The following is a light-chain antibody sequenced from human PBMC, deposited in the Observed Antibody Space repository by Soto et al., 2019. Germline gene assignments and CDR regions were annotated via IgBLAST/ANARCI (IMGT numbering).Light chain of an antibody. CDR3: QRYSRAPWT. CDR2: VAS. J-gene: IGKJ1*01. CDR1: QGISNY. Sequence: DIQMTQSPSSLSASVGDRVTITCRASQGISNYLACYQLHPGKVPKLLIYVASTLQSDGTSRFSGSGSGTDVSLTISSLQPEHVARYYCQRYSRAPWTFGQGTKLEV. V-gene: IGKV1-27*01.